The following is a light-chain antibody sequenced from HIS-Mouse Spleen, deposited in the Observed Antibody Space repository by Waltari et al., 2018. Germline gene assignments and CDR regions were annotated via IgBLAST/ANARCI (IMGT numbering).Light chain of an antibody. Sequence: SYELTQPPSVSVSPGQTARITCSGDALPKKYAYWYQQKSGQSPVLVLYEDSKRTYVIPGRVSGSSSGTMATLTISGAQVEDEADYYCYSTDSSGNHRVFGGGTKLTVL. CDR2: EDS. J-gene: IGLJ2*01. V-gene: IGLV3-10*01. CDR1: ALPKKY. CDR3: YSTDSSGNHRV.